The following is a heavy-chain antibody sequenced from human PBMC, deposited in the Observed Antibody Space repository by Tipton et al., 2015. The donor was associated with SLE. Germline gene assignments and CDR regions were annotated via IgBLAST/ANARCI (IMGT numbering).Heavy chain of an antibody. CDR3: ASEIVVVILVY. Sequence: QSGAEVKKPGASVKVSCKASGYTFTSYGISWVRQAPGQGLEWMGQIKPSTGVTDYAQQFLGRVTMTRDTSISTAYMELSSLRSDDTAVYYCASEIVVVILVYWGQGTLVTVSS. CDR1: GYTFTSYG. CDR2: IKPSTGVT. V-gene: IGHV1-18*01. J-gene: IGHJ4*02. D-gene: IGHD3-22*01.